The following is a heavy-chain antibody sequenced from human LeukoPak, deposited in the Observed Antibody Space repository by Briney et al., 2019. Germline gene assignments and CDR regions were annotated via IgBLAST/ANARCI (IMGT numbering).Heavy chain of an antibody. V-gene: IGHV3-30-3*01. CDR3: ARDSPAVYSSGFRGHFDY. D-gene: IGHD6-19*01. CDR1: EFTFSSYA. Sequence: GGSLRLSCAASEFTFSSYAMHWVRQAPGKGLEWVAVTSYDGSNKYYADSVKGRFTISRDNSKNTLYLQMNSLRAEDTAVYYCARDSPAVYSSGFRGHFDYWGQGTLVTVSS. CDR2: TSYDGSNK. J-gene: IGHJ4*02.